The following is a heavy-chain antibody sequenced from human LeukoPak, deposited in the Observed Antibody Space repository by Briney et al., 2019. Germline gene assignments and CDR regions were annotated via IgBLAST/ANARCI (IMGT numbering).Heavy chain of an antibody. Sequence: SETLSLTCAVSGYSISSSNWWGWIRPPPGKGLEWIGYIYYSGSIYYNPSLKSRVTMSVDTSKHQFSLKLSSVTAVDTAVYYCARTIGYCGGDCYSHAFDIWGQGTMVTVSS. CDR2: IYYSGSI. CDR1: GYSISSSNW. V-gene: IGHV4-28*05. D-gene: IGHD2-21*02. J-gene: IGHJ3*02. CDR3: ARTIGYCGGDCYSHAFDI.